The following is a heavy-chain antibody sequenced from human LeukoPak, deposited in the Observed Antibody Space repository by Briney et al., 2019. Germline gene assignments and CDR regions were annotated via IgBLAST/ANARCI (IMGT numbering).Heavy chain of an antibody. J-gene: IGHJ3*02. V-gene: IGHV4-59*08. Sequence: SETLSLTCTVSGGSISSYYWSWIRQPPAKGLEWIGYIYYSGSTNYNPSLKSRVTISVDPSKNQFSLKLSSVTAADTAVYYCARHGYDAFDIWGQGTMVTVSS. CDR3: ARHGYDAFDI. D-gene: IGHD6-13*01. CDR1: GGSISSYY. CDR2: IYYSGST.